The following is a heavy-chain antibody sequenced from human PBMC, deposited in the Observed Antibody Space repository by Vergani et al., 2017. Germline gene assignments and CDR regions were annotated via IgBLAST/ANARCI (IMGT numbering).Heavy chain of an antibody. CDR3: AREPYYYGSGSYFDY. CDR2: IKQDGSEK. J-gene: IGHJ4*02. D-gene: IGHD3-10*01. CDR1: GFTFSSYW. Sequence: EVQLVASGGGLVKPGGSLRLSCAASGFTFSSYWMSWVRQAPGKGLEWVANIKQDGSEKYYVDSVKGRFTISRDNAKNSLYLQMNSLRAEDTAVYYCAREPYYYGSGSYFDYWGQGTLVTVSS. V-gene: IGHV3-7*01.